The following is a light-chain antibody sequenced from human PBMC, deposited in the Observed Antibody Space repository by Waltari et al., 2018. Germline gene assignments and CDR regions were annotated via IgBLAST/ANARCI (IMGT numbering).Light chain of an antibody. CDR1: SGSLSTTSY. J-gene: IGLJ3*02. V-gene: IGLV8-61*01. Sequence: EPSLSVSPGGTVTLTCALSSGSLSTTSYATWYQQTPGQAPRTLVYKANARSSGVTDRFSGSILGNTAALTITGAQADDESDYYCALYMGSGIWVFGGGTRLTVL. CDR3: ALYMGSGIWV. CDR2: KAN.